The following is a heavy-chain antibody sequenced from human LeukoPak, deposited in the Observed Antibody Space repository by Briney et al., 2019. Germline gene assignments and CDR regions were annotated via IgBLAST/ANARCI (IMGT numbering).Heavy chain of an antibody. V-gene: IGHV1-46*01. CDR3: ASNIVVVPQGLDY. CDR1: GGTFSSYA. CDR2: INPSGGST. J-gene: IGHJ4*02. D-gene: IGHD2-2*01. Sequence: ASVKVSCKASGGTFSSYAISWVRQAPGQGLEWMGIINPSGGSTSYAQKFQGRVTMTRDTSTSTVYMELSSLRSEDTAVYYCASNIVVVPQGLDYWGQGTLVTVSS.